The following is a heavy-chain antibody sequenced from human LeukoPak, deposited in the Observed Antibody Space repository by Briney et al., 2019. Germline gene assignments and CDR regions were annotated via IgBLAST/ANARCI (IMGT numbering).Heavy chain of an antibody. CDR3: ARGGYDENAFDI. J-gene: IGHJ3*02. CDR2: IYYSGST. D-gene: IGHD5-12*01. CDR1: GGSISSCGYY. V-gene: IGHV4-31*03. Sequence: SQTLSLTCTVSGGSISSCGYYWSWIRQHPGKGLEWIGYIYYSGSTYYNPSLKSRVTISVDASKNQFSLKLSSVTAADTAVYYCARGGYDENAFDIWGQGTMVTVSS.